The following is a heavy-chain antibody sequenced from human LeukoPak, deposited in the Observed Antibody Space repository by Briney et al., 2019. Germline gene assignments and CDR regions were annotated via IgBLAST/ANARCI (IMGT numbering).Heavy chain of an antibody. CDR3: ARDLRYYDILTGRGYYFDY. Sequence: ASVKVSCKASGYTFTSYGISWVRQAPGQGLEWMGWISGHNGNTKYAQKLQGRVTMTTDTSTSTAYMELRSLRSDDTAVYYCARDLRYYDILTGRGYYFDYWGQGTLVTVSS. J-gene: IGHJ4*02. CDR1: GYTFTSYG. V-gene: IGHV1-18*01. D-gene: IGHD3-9*01. CDR2: ISGHNGNT.